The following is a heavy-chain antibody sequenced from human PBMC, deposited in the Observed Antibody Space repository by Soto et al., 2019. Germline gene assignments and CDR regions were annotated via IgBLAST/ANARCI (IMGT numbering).Heavy chain of an antibody. V-gene: IGHV4-30-4*01. CDR1: GGSIGSGDYY. CDR3: ARVPRQLEPTLCFAP. J-gene: IGHJ5*02. CDR2: TYYSGNT. D-gene: IGHD1-1*01. Sequence: SETLSLSCTVSGGSIGSGDYYLSLIRQPPGKGLEWIGYTYYSGNTYYNPSLKSRLTISLDTSKNQFSLNLSSVTAADTAVYFCARVPRQLEPTLCFAPWGQGTLVTVSS.